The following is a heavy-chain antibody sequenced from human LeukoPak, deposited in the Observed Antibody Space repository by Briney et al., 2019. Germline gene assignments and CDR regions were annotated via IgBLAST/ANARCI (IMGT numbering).Heavy chain of an antibody. CDR1: GFTVSNNY. CDR3: ARNPYDSSGYYSFFDF. V-gene: IGHV3-53*01. CDR2: IYSGGGA. Sequence: GGSLRLSCAASGFTVSNNYMSWVRQAPGKGLEWVSVIYSGGGAYYADSVKGRFTISRDNSKNTLYLQRNSLRAEDTAVYYCARNPYDSSGYYSFFDFWGQGTLVTVSS. J-gene: IGHJ4*02. D-gene: IGHD3-22*01.